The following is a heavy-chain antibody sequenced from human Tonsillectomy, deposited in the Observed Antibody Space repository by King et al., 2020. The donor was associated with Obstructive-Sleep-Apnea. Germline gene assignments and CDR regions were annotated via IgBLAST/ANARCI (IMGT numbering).Heavy chain of an antibody. CDR3: ARISSMIVGVFDF. CDR2: TFSDDEQ. V-gene: IGHV2-26*01. D-gene: IGHD3-22*01. CDR1: GFSLSTARMG. Sequence: QFTLKESGPVLVKPTETLTLTCSVSGFSLSTARMGVGWIRQPPGKALEWLAHTFSDDEQSYSTSLKSRLTISKDTSKSPVVLTMTNMDPVDTATYYCARISSMIVGVFDFWGQGTLVTVSS. J-gene: IGHJ4*02.